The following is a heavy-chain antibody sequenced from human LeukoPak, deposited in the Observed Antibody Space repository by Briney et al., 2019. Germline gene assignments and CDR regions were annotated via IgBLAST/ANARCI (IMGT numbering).Heavy chain of an antibody. D-gene: IGHD1-1*01. CDR1: GGTLNTHI. J-gene: IGHJ5*02. V-gene: IGHV1-69*02. CDR2: ITPIIDVS. Sequence: SVKISCKASGGTLNTHIFTWVRQAPGQGLEWMGKITPIIDVSKYAQKFQGRLTITADKSTATVYMELSGLKSEDTAVYYCARVNLRGSQYNWFDPWGQGTLVTVSS. CDR3: ARVNLRGSQYNWFDP.